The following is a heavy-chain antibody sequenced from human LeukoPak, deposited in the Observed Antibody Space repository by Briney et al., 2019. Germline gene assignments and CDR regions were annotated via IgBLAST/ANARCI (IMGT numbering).Heavy chain of an antibody. V-gene: IGHV5-51*01. CDR3: ARVPGITMVRGADYPYYFDY. Sequence: EALQISCKGAGCAFTSCWIGWGRRMPGKGGEGMGGIESGDSDTRNSPSFQGHVTISADKSISTAYLQCSSLKASDTAMYYCARVPGITMVRGADYPYYFDYWGQGTLVTVSS. D-gene: IGHD3-10*01. J-gene: IGHJ4*02. CDR2: IESGDSDT. CDR1: GCAFTSCW.